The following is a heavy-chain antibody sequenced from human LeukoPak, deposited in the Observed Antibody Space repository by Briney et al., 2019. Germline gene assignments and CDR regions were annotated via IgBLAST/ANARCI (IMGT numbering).Heavy chain of an antibody. J-gene: IGHJ5*02. Sequence: SETLSLTCTVSGGSISSYYWSWIRQPPGKGLEWIGYIYYSGSTNYNPSLKGRVTILVDTSKNQFSLKLSSVTAADTAVYYCARGRYYYDSSGNNWFDPWGQGTLVTVSS. D-gene: IGHD3-22*01. CDR2: IYYSGST. CDR1: GGSISSYY. V-gene: IGHV4-59*01. CDR3: ARGRYYYDSSGNNWFDP.